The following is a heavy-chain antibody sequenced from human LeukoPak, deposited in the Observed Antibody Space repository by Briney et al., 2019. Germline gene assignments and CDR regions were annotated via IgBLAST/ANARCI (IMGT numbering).Heavy chain of an antibody. V-gene: IGHV3-48*02. CDR3: ARVRRDYADYSIDY. CDR1: GFTFSSYS. D-gene: IGHD4-17*01. Sequence: GGSLRLSCAVSGFTFSSYSMHWVRQAPGKGLEGVSYISRSSSATYDADSVKGRFTISRDNAKNSLYLQMNSLRDEDTAVYYCARVRRDYADYSIDYWGQGTLVTVSS. J-gene: IGHJ4*02. CDR2: ISRSSSAT.